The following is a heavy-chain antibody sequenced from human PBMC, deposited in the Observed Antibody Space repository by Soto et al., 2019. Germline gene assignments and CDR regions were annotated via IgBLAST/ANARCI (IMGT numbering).Heavy chain of an antibody. J-gene: IGHJ4*02. CDR3: ARAYDFWNGYYSAQYYFDF. CDR2: ISYSGST. V-gene: IGHV4-30-4*01. CDR1: GCSSNSYHYY. D-gene: IGHD3-3*01. Sequence: PSETLSLTCSVSGCSSNSYHYYWSWIRQPPGKGLEWLGYISYSGSTYYNPSLKSRIVISVDTSKNQFSLKLISVTAADTAVYYCARAYDFWNGYYSAQYYFDFWGQGTLVTVSS.